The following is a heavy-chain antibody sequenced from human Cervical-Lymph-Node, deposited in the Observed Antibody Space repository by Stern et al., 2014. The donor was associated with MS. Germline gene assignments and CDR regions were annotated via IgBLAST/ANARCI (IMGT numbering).Heavy chain of an antibody. CDR1: GGTFSSYA. D-gene: IGHD5-18*01. J-gene: IGHJ5*02. V-gene: IGHV1-69*18. CDR2: IIPTFRTA. Sequence: VQLLESGAEVKKPGSSVKVSCMASGGTFSSYAISWVRQAPGQGLEWMGRIIPTFRTANYAQKFQGRVTITADAAAGTAYMELSSLRSEDTAVYYCTEEGYSYGARWFDPWGQGTLVIVSS. CDR3: TEEGYSYGARWFDP.